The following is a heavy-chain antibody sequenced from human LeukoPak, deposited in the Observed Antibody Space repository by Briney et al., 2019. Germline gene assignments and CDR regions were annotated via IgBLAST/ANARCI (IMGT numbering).Heavy chain of an antibody. J-gene: IGHJ5*02. Sequence: GASVKVSCKASGYTFTAYYTHWVRQAPGQGLEWMGWISAYNGNTNYAQKLQGRVTMTTDTSTSTAYMELRSLRSDDTAVYYCARRKGQQLARSNWFDPWGQGTLVTVSS. CDR2: ISAYNGNT. V-gene: IGHV1-18*04. CDR3: ARRKGQQLARSNWFDP. D-gene: IGHD6-13*01. CDR1: GYTFTAYY.